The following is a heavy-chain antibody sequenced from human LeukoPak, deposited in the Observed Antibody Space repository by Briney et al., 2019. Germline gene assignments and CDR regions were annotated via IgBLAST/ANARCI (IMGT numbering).Heavy chain of an antibody. J-gene: IGHJ4*02. V-gene: IGHV3-23*01. CDR1: GFTFSSYS. CDR3: AKSDCGGDCHLLDY. Sequence: GGSLRLSCAASGFTFSSYSMTWVRQAPGRGLEWVSTIRGNGDSVYYADSVKGRFTLSRENSKNTLYLQMNSLRAEDTAVYYCAKSDCGGDCHLLDYWGQGTLVTVSS. D-gene: IGHD2-21*02. CDR2: IRGNGDSV.